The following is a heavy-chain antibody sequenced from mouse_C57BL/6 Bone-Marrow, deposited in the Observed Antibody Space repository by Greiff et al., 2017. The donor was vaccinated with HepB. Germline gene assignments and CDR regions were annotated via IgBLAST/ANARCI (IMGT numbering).Heavy chain of an antibody. J-gene: IGHJ4*01. V-gene: IGHV1-53*01. D-gene: IGHD2-4*01. CDR1: GYTFTSYW. Sequence: QVQLQQPGTELVKPGASVKLSCKASGYTFTSYWIHWVKQRPGQGLEWIGNINPRNGGTDYSEKFKSKATLTVDKSSSTAYMQLSSLSSEESAAYYCARGGLPYAVDYWGQGTSVTVTA. CDR2: INPRNGGT. CDR3: ARGGLPYAVDY.